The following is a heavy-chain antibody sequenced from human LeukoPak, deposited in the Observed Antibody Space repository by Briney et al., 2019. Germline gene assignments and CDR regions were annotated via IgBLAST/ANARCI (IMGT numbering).Heavy chain of an antibody. CDR3: ARDSSSSWYGDAFDV. CDR2: IKQDGSEK. CDR1: GFTFSSYW. V-gene: IGHV3-7*01. D-gene: IGHD6-13*01. J-gene: IGHJ3*01. Sequence: GGSLRLSCAASGFTFSSYWMSWVRQAPGKGLEWVANIKQDGSEKYYVDSVKGRFTISRDNAKNSLYLQMNSLRAEDTAVYYCARDSSSSWYGDAFDVWGQGTMVTVSS.